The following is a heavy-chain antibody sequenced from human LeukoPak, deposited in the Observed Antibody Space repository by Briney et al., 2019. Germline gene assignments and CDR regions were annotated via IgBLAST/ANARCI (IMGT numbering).Heavy chain of an antibody. V-gene: IGHV4-39*02. D-gene: IGHD4-17*01. CDR3: ARDPGDNDC. CDR2: IYYSGST. Sequence: PSETLSLTCTVSGGSISSSSYYWGWIRQPPGKGLEWIGSIYYSGSTYYNPSLKSRVTISVDTSKNQFSLKLSSVTAADTAVYYCARDPGDNDCWGQGTLVTVSS. J-gene: IGHJ4*02. CDR1: GGSISSSSYY.